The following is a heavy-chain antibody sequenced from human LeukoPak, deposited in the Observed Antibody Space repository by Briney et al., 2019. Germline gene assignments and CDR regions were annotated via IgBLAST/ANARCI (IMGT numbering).Heavy chain of an antibody. CDR1: GGTFSSYT. D-gene: IGHD2-21*01. CDR2: IIPIFGTT. V-gene: IGHV1-69*13. Sequence: GASVKVSFKTSGGTFSSYTITWVRQAPGQGLEWMGGIIPIFGTTNYAQKFQGRVTITADESTSTAYMELSSLRSEDTAVYYCARGWQLGGDLGDAFDIWGQGTMVTVSS. CDR3: ARGWQLGGDLGDAFDI. J-gene: IGHJ3*02.